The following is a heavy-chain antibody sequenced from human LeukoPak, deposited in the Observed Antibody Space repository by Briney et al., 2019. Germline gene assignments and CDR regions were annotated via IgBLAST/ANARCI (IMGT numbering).Heavy chain of an antibody. D-gene: IGHD1-14*01. V-gene: IGHV3-74*01. Sequence: PGGSLRLSCAASGFTFGNSWVHWVRQAPGKGLGWVSLINADGSTTTYADSVKGRFTISRDNARNTVSLQMNSLTIEDTAVYYCVVVVEPPDSDGFDVWGQGTMITVSS. CDR2: INADGSTT. CDR1: GFTFGNSW. CDR3: VVVVEPPDSDGFDV. J-gene: IGHJ3*01.